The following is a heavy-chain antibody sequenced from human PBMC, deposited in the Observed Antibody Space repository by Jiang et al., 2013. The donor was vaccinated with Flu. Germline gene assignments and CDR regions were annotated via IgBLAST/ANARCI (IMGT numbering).Heavy chain of an antibody. CDR2: IYPSDSDT. D-gene: IGHD3-9*01. J-gene: IGHJ3*02. CDR1: GYSFTSYW. V-gene: IGHV5-51*01. CDR3: AGRYDILTTYPDDAFDI. Sequence: EVQLVESGAEVKKPGESLKISCKGSGYSFTSYWIAWVRQMPGKGLEWMGIIYPSDSDTRYSPSFQGQVTISADKSINTAYLQWSSLKASDTAMYYCAGRYDILTTYPDDAFDIWGQGTMVTVSS.